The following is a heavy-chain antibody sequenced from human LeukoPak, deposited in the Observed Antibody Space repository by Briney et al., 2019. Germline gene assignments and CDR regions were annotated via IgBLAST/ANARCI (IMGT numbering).Heavy chain of an antibody. V-gene: IGHV3-30-3*01. J-gene: IGHJ6*02. Sequence: GRSLRLSCAASGFTFRNYAMHWVRQAPGKGLEWVAVISYDGSNKYYADSVKGRFTISRDNSKNTLYLQMNSLRAEDTAVYYCARVQVPYYYYGMDVWGQGTTVTVSS. CDR2: ISYDGSNK. CDR3: ARVQVPYYYYGMDV. D-gene: IGHD3-10*01. CDR1: GFTFRNYA.